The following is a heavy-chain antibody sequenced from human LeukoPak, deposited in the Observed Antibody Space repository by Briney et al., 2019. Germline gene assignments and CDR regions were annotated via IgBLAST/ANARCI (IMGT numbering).Heavy chain of an antibody. Sequence: SVKVSCKASGGTFSSYAISWVRQAPGQGLEWMGGIIPIFGTANYAQKFQGRVTITADESTSTAYMELSRLTADDTAVYYCARGLSRWSTPTSSYYRMDVWGQGTTVTVSS. CDR2: IIPIFGTA. V-gene: IGHV1-69*01. CDR1: GGTFSSYA. CDR3: ARGLSRWSTPTSSYYRMDV. D-gene: IGHD4-23*01. J-gene: IGHJ6*02.